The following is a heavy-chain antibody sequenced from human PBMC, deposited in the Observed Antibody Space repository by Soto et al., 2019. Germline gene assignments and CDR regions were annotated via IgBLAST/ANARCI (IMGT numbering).Heavy chain of an antibody. Sequence: PSVTLSLTCAVSGCSISSNNWWRWVRQPPGKGLEWIGEINHSGSTNYNPSLKSRVTISVDTSKNQFSLKLSSVTAADTAVYYCARSVRYYDSSGYCRPFDYWGQGILVTVSS. CDR2: INHSGST. V-gene: IGHV4-4*02. CDR3: ARSVRYYDSSGYCRPFDY. J-gene: IGHJ4*02. CDR1: GCSISSNNW. D-gene: IGHD3-22*01.